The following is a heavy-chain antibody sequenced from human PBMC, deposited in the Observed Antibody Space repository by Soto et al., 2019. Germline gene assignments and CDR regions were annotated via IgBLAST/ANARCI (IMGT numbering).Heavy chain of an antibody. CDR1: GFSFSSNW. CDR2: IYNDGSRT. CDR3: ASPPSVEVADPLAH. J-gene: IGHJ4*02. D-gene: IGHD6-19*01. Sequence: EVQLVESGGGLVQPGGSLRLSCEASGFSFSSNWMHWVRQPPGKGLEWGSQIYNDGSRTAYGDSVKGRFTISRDNAKNTVYLQMTSLRDEDTAVYYCASPPSVEVADPLAHWGQGTLVTVSS. V-gene: IGHV3-74*01.